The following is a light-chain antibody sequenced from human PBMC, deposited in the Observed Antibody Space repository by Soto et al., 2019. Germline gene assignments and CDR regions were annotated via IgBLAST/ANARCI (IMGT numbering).Light chain of an antibody. CDR1: QGISNY. V-gene: IGKV1-9*01. Sequence: DIKLTQSPSFLSASVADRVTITCRASQGISNYLAWYQQKPGKAPNLLIYAASTLQSGVPSRFSGSGSGTEFTLTISSLQPEDFATYYCQQLNSYPITFGQGTRLEIK. J-gene: IGKJ5*01. CDR2: AAS. CDR3: QQLNSYPIT.